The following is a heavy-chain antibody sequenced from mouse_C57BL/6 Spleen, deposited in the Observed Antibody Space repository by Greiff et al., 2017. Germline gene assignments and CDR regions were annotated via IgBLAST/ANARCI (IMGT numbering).Heavy chain of an antibody. V-gene: IGHV3-6*01. D-gene: IGHD2-14*01. CDR2: ISYDGSN. J-gene: IGHJ2*01. CDR3: ARDHYRFDY. Sequence: EVQLQQSGPGLVKPSQSLSLTCSVTGYSITSGYYWNWIRQFPGNKLEWMGYISYDGSNNYNPSLKNRISITRDTSKNQFFLKLNSVTTEDTATYYCARDHYRFDYWGQGTTLTVSS. CDR1: GYSITSGYY.